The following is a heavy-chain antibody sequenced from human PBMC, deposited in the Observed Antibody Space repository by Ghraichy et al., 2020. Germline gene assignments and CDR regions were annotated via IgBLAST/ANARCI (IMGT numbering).Heavy chain of an antibody. J-gene: IGHJ4*02. CDR1: GGSISSYY. CDR3: ARGGGSSQYYFDY. CDR2: IYYSGST. V-gene: IGHV4-59*01. Sequence: SETLSLTCTVSGGSISSYYWSWIRQPPGKGLEWIGYIYYSGSTNYNPSLKSRVTISVDTSKNQFSLKLSSVTAADTAVYYCARGGGSSQYYFDYWGQGTLVTVSS. D-gene: IGHD1-26*01.